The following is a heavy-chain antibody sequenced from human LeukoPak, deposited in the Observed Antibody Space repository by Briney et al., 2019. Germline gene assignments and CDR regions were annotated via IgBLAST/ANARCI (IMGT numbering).Heavy chain of an antibody. Sequence: GGSLRLSCAASGFTFSSYSMNWVRQAPGKGLEWVSSISSSSSYIYYADSVKGRFTISRDNAKNSLYLQMNSLRAEYTAIYYCASALGYCSSTSCYTLDYWGQGTLVTVSS. CDR2: ISSSSSYI. V-gene: IGHV3-21*01. CDR1: GFTFSSYS. CDR3: ASALGYCSSTSCYTLDY. J-gene: IGHJ4*02. D-gene: IGHD2-2*02.